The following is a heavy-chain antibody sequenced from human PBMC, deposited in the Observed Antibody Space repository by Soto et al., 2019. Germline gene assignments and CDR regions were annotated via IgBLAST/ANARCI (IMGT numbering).Heavy chain of an antibody. CDR3: SRQQLVDWHFDL. Sequence: ASVKVSCKASGYTFTSYDINWVRQATGQGLEWMGWMNPNSGNTGYAQKFQGRVTMTRNTSISTAYMELSSLRTEDTAMYYCSRQQLVDWHFDLWGRGTLVTVSS. V-gene: IGHV1-8*01. D-gene: IGHD6-6*01. CDR2: MNPNSGNT. CDR1: GYTFTSYD. J-gene: IGHJ2*01.